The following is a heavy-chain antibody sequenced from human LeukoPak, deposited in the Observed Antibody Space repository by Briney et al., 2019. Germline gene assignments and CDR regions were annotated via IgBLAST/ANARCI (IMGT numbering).Heavy chain of an antibody. CDR2: INSDGINT. Sequence: GGSLRLSCAASGFTFNKAWMHWVRQAPGKGLVWVSRINSDGINTSYADSVKGRFTISRDNAKNTLNLQMNSLRAEDTAVYYCARDLGQYYDTSDNWFDPWGQGTLVTVSS. CDR3: ARDLGQYYDTSDNWFDP. D-gene: IGHD3-22*01. J-gene: IGHJ5*02. V-gene: IGHV3-74*01. CDR1: GFTFNKAW.